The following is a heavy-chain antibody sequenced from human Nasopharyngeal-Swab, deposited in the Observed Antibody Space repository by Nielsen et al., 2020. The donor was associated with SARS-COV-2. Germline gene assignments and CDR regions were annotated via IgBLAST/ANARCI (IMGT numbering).Heavy chain of an antibody. V-gene: IGHV3-11*04. J-gene: IGHJ4*02. CDR3: ATSMVRGVITFYFDY. D-gene: IGHD3-10*01. CDR2: ISSSGSTI. CDR1: GITFSDYY. Sequence: GESLKISCAASGITFSDYYMSWIRPAPGKGLEWVSYISSSGSTIYSADSVKGRFTISRDNAKNSLYLQMNSLRAEDTAVYYCATSMVRGVITFYFDYWGQGTLVTVSS.